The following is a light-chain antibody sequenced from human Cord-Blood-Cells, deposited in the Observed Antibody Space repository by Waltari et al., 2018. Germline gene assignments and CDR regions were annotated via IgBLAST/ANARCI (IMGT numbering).Light chain of an antibody. Sequence: DVVMTQSPLSLPVTLGQPASISCRSSQSLVYSDGNTYLNWFQQRPGQSPRRLLYKVSNRDSGVPDRFSGSGSGTDFTLKISRVEAEDVGVYYCIQGTHWPFTFGPGTKVDIK. CDR3: IQGTHWPFT. V-gene: IGKV2-30*01. CDR1: QSLVYSDGNTY. J-gene: IGKJ3*01. CDR2: KVS.